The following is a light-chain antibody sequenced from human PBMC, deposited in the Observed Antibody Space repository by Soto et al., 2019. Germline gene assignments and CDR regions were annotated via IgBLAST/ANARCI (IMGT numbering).Light chain of an antibody. Sequence: QSALTQPPSASGSPGQSVTISCTGTSSDVGGYNYVSWYQQHPDKAPKLIIYEVSKWPSGIPDRFSGSKSGNTASLTVSGLQAEDEADYYCNAYAGSNNWVFGGGTKLTVL. V-gene: IGLV2-8*01. CDR2: EVS. CDR1: SSDVGGYNY. CDR3: NAYAGSNNWV. J-gene: IGLJ3*02.